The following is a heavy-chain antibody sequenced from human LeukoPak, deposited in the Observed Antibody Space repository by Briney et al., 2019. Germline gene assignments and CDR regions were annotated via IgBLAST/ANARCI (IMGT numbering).Heavy chain of an antibody. J-gene: IGHJ4*02. V-gene: IGHV4-30-2*01. D-gene: IGHD2-21*01. CDR2: IYHSGST. CDR1: GGSISSGGYS. CDR3: IRNAAYCLDF. Sequence: SETLSLTCAVSGGSISSGGYSWSWIRQPPGKGLEWIGYIYHSGSTYYNPSLKSRVTISVDRSKNQFSLKLSSVTAADTAVYYCIRNAAYCLDFWGQETPVTVSS.